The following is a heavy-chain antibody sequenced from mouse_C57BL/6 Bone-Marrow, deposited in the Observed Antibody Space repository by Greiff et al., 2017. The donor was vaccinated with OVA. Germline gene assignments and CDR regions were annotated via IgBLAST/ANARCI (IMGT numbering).Heavy chain of an antibody. CDR2: IYPGDGDT. CDR1: GYAFSSYW. CDR3: ARGGWLPLRY. J-gene: IGHJ2*01. V-gene: IGHV1-80*01. Sequence: VKLMESGAELVKPGASVKISCKASGYAFSSYWMNWVKQRPGKGLEWIGQIYPGDGDTNYNGKFKGKATLTADKSSSTAYMQLSSLTSEDSAVYFCARGGWLPLRYWGQGTTLTVSS. D-gene: IGHD2-2*01.